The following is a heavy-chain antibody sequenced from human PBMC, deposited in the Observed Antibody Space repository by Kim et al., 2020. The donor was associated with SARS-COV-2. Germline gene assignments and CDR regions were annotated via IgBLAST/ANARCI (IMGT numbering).Heavy chain of an antibody. J-gene: IGHJ4*02. D-gene: IGHD5-12*01. CDR2: ISDRGDNT. CDR1: GFIFSRHG. V-gene: IGHV3-23*01. Sequence: GGSLRLSCTASGFIFSRHGMSWARQAPGKGLEWVSSISDRGDNTYYTDSVKGRLTISRDISKNTLFLQMNGLKAEDTAMYYCAKNLIVGTAPAMDFRGQGTMVTVSS. CDR3: AKNLIVGTAPAMDF.